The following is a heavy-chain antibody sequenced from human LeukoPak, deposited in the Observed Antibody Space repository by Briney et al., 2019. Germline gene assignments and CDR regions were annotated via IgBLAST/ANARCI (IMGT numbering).Heavy chain of an antibody. CDR1: GFTFSIYA. V-gene: IGHV3-23*01. J-gene: IGHJ5*02. CDR2: ISGSGGST. CDR3: AKESTVTPGNVNWFDT. D-gene: IGHD4-17*01. Sequence: PGGSLRLSCATSGFTFSIYAMTCVRQAPGEGLEWVSTISGSGGSTYYADSVKGRFTISRNNSKNTMYLQMNRLRAEDTAVYYGAKESTVTPGNVNWFDTWGQGALVTVSS.